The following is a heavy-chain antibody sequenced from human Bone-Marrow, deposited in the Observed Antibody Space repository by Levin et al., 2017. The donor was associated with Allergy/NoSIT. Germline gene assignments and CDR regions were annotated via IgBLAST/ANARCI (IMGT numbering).Heavy chain of an antibody. V-gene: IGHV4-34*01. CDR1: CGSFSGSY. CDR2: INHSGST. CDR3: ARGPRYDYVWGSYRPSLYPLDY. J-gene: IGHJ4*02. D-gene: IGHD3-16*02. Sequence: SQTLSLPCAVYCGSFSGSYWSWIRQPPGKGLEWIGEINHSGSTNYNPSLKSRVTISVDTSKNQFSLKLSSVTAADTAVYYCARGPRYDYVWGSYRPSLYPLDYWGQGTLVTVSS.